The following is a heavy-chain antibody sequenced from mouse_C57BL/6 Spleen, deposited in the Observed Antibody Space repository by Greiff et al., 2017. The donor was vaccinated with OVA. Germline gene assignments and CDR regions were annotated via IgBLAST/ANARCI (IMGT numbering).Heavy chain of an antibody. J-gene: IGHJ4*01. D-gene: IGHD4-1*01. Sequence: QVQLKQSGTELVKPGASVKLSCKASGYTFTSYWMHWVKQRPGQGLEWIGNINPSNGGTNYNEKFKSKATLTVDKSSSTAYMQLSSLTSEDSAVYYCARSKLGRGDYAMDYWGQGTSVTVSS. CDR2: INPSNGGT. V-gene: IGHV1-53*01. CDR1: GYTFTSYW. CDR3: ARSKLGRGDYAMDY.